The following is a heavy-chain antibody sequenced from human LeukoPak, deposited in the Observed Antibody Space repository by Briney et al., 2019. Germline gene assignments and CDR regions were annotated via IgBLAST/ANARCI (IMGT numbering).Heavy chain of an antibody. J-gene: IGHJ3*02. V-gene: IGHV1-2*06. Sequence: GASVKVSCKASGYTFTGYYMHWVRQAPGQGLEWMGRINPNSGGTNYAQRFQGRVTMTRDTSISTAYMELSRLRSDDTAVYYCARLLLYGSGIGSRDAFDIWGQGTMVTVSS. CDR3: ARLLLYGSGIGSRDAFDI. CDR2: INPNSGGT. D-gene: IGHD3-10*01. CDR1: GYTFTGYY.